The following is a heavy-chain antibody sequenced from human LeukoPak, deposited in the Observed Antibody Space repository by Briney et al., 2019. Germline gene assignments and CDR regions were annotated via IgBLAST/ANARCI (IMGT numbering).Heavy chain of an antibody. CDR3: AKDYDFWRGPGY. D-gene: IGHD3-3*01. Sequence: SETLSLTCTVSGGSISSSSYYWGWIRQPPGKGLEWIGSIYYSGSTYYNPSPKSRVTISVDTSKNQFSLKLSSVTAADTAVYHCAKDYDFWRGPGYWGQGTLVTVSS. J-gene: IGHJ4*02. CDR1: GGSISSSSYY. CDR2: IYYSGST. V-gene: IGHV4-39*01.